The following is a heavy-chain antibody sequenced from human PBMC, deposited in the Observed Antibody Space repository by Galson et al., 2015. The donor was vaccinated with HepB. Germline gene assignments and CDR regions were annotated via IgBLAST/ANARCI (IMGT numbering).Heavy chain of an antibody. V-gene: IGHV3-33*08. J-gene: IGHJ6*02. Sequence: SLRLSCAASGFTLSSYGMHWVRQAPGKGLEWVAVIWYDGSNKYYADSVKGRFTISRGNSKNTLYLQMNSLRAEDTAVYYCARDPARGVFNPRVDVRGQGTTVTVSS. CDR3: ARDPARGVFNPRVDV. D-gene: IGHD3-10*01. CDR2: IWYDGSNK. CDR1: GFTLSSYG.